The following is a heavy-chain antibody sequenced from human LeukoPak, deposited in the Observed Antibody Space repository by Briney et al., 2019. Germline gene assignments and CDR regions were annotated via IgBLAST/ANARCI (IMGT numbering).Heavy chain of an antibody. CDR2: INHSGST. CDR1: GGSFSGYY. J-gene: IGHJ5*02. CDR3: ARGSGGGNNFLRFDP. Sequence: SETLSLTCAVYGGSFSGYYWSWIRQPPGKGLEWSGEINHSGSTNYNPSLKSRVTISVDTSKNQFSLKLSSVTAADTAVYYCARGSGGGNNFLRFDPWGQGTLVTVSS. D-gene: IGHD4-23*01. V-gene: IGHV4-34*01.